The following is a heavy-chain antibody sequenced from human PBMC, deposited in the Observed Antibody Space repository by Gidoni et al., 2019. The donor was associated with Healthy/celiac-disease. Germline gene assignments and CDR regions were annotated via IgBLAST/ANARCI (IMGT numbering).Heavy chain of an antibody. CDR3: ARLPYYDILTGYYRGNWFDP. CDR1: GGSISSSSYY. V-gene: IGHV4-39*01. Sequence: QLQLQESGPGLVKPSETLSLTCTVSGGSISSSSYYWGWIRQPPGKGLEWIGSIYYSGSTYYNPSLKSRVTISVDTSKNQFSLKLSSVTAADTAVYYCARLPYYDILTGYYRGNWFDPWGQGTLVTVSS. CDR2: IYYSGST. D-gene: IGHD3-9*01. J-gene: IGHJ5*02.